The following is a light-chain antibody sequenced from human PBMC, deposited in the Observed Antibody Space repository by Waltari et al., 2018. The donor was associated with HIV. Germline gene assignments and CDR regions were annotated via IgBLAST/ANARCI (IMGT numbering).Light chain of an antibody. V-gene: IGLV2-14*03. CDR2: DVS. CDR3: SSFSISSTLVV. CDR1: SSDLGGYNY. J-gene: IGLJ2*01. Sequence: QSALTQPASVSGSPGQSITISCTGTSSDLGGYNYVSWYQQHPGKAPRLMIFDVSNRPAGVSNRFSGSKSVSTASLTISGLQAEDEAHYFCSSFSISSTLVVFGGGTKLTVL.